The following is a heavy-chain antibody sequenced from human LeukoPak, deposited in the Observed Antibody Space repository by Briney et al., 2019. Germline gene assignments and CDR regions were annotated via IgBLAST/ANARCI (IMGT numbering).Heavy chain of an antibody. CDR2: ISSSSSYI. CDR3: ARKRGETYYFDY. V-gene: IGHV3-21*01. CDR1: GFTFSSHG. D-gene: IGHD3-16*01. J-gene: IGHJ4*02. Sequence: GGSLRLSCAASGFTFSSHGMLWVRQAPGKGLEWVSSISSSSSYIYYADSVKGRFTISRDNAKNSLYLQMNSLRAEDTAVYYCARKRGETYYFDYRGQGTLVTVSS.